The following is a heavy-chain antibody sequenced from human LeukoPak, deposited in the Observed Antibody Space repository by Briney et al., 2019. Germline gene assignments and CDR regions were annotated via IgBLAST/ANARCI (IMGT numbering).Heavy chain of an antibody. D-gene: IGHD3-16*01. CDR1: GFTFSSYW. V-gene: IGHV3-74*01. J-gene: IGHJ4*02. CDR3: AKRGNYAVWGSPHFDY. Sequence: QPGGSLRLSCAASGFTFSSYWMHWVRQAPGKGLVWVSRINSDGSSTSYADSVKGRFTISRDNAKNTLYLQMNSLRAEDTAVYYCAKRGNYAVWGSPHFDYWGQGTLVTVSS. CDR2: INSDGSST.